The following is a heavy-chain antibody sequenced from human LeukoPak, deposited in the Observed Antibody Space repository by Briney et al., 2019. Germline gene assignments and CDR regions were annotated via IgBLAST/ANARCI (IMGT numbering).Heavy chain of an antibody. D-gene: IGHD3-10*01. CDR1: GYTFTGYY. CDR2: INPNSGGT. Sequence: GASVKVSCKASGYTFTGYYMHRVRQAPGQGLEWMGWINPNSGGTNYAQKFQGRVTMTRDTSISTAYMELSRLRFDDTAVYYCAREYGSGSYLWFDPWGQGTLVTVSS. CDR3: AREYGSGSYLWFDP. J-gene: IGHJ5*02. V-gene: IGHV1-2*02.